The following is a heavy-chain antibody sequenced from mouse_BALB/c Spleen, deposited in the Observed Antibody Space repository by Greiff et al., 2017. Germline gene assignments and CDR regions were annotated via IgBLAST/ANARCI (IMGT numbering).Heavy chain of an antibody. J-gene: IGHJ3*01. D-gene: IGHD1-1*01. Sequence: QVQLKQSGAELMKPGASVKISCKATGYTFSSYWIEWVKQRPGHGLEWIGEILPGSGSTNYNEKFKGKATFTADTSSNTAYMQLSSLTSEDSAVYSCARNYGSSYRFAYWGQGTLVTVSA. CDR2: ILPGSGST. CDR3: ARNYGSSYRFAY. V-gene: IGHV1-9*01. CDR1: GYTFSSYW.